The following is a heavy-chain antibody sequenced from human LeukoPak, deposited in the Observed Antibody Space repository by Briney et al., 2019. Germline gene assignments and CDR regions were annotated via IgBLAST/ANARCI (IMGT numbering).Heavy chain of an antibody. Sequence: GESLKISCKGSGYSFTSYWIGWVRQMPGKGLEWMGIIYPGDSDTRYSPSFQGQVTISADKSISTAYLQWSSLKASDTAMYYCARLLHSSSWYSKSIPSYFDYWGQGTLVTVSS. J-gene: IGHJ4*02. V-gene: IGHV5-51*01. CDR2: IYPGDSDT. D-gene: IGHD6-13*01. CDR1: GYSFTSYW. CDR3: ARLLHSSSWYSKSIPSYFDY.